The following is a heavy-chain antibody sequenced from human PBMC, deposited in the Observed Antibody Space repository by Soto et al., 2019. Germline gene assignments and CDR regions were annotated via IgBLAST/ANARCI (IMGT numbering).Heavy chain of an antibody. Sequence: ASVKVSCKASGYTFTGYYYHWVRQAPGQGLEWMGWINPNSGGTNYAQKFQGRVTMTRDTSISTAYMELSRLRSDDTAVYYCARVRKSIAARTYNWFDPWGQGTLVTVSS. V-gene: IGHV1-2*02. J-gene: IGHJ5*02. CDR2: INPNSGGT. CDR1: GYTFTGYY. CDR3: ARVRKSIAARTYNWFDP. D-gene: IGHD6-6*01.